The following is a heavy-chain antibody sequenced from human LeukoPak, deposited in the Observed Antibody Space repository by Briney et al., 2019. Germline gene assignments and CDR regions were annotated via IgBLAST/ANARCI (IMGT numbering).Heavy chain of an antibody. CDR2: INAGNGNT. CDR3: ARGYCSSTSCYMDV. D-gene: IGHD2-2*01. CDR1: EYTFTDYA. V-gene: IGHV1-3*01. J-gene: IGHJ6*02. Sequence: GASVKVSCKASEYTFTDYAINWVRQAPGQRLEWMGWINAGNGNTKYSQKFQGRVTITRDTSASTAYMELSSLTSEDTAVYYCARGYCSSTSCYMDVWGQGTTVT.